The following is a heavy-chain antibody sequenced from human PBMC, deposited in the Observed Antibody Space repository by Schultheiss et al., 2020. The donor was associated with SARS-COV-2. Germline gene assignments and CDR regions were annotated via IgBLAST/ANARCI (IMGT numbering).Heavy chain of an antibody. Sequence: SGPTLVKPTQTLTLTCTFSGFALRTSGVAVGWIRQPPGKALEWLALIYWDDDKRYSPSLKSRLTITKDTSKNQVVLRMTNMDPVDTATYYCARIQGVAVAGGFDPWGQGTLVTVSS. J-gene: IGHJ5*02. CDR1: GFALRTSGVA. D-gene: IGHD6-19*01. CDR3: ARIQGVAVAGGFDP. V-gene: IGHV2-5*02. CDR2: IYWDDDK.